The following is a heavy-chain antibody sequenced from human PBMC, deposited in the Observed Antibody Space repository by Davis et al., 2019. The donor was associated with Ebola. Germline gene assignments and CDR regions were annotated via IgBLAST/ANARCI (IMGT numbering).Heavy chain of an antibody. CDR3: ARHGSYYYDSSGYYSHYFDY. D-gene: IGHD3-22*01. Sequence: MPSETLSLTCAVYGGSFSGYYWSWIRQPPGKGLEWIGEINHSGSTNYNPSLKSRVTISVDKSKNQFSLKLSSVTAADTAVYYCARHGSYYYDSSGYYSHYFDYWGQGTLVTVSS. V-gene: IGHV4-34*01. CDR1: GGSFSGYY. J-gene: IGHJ4*02. CDR2: INHSGST.